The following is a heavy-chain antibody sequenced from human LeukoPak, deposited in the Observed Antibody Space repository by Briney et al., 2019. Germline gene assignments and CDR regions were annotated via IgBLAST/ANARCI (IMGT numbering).Heavy chain of an antibody. CDR1: GGTFSSYA. Sequence: GASVKVSCKASGGTFSSYAISWVRQAPGQGLEWMGWINAGNGNTKYSQKFQGRVTITRDTSASTAYMELSSLTSEDTAVYYCATPGGGTYYFDDWGQGTLVTVSS. CDR3: ATPGGGTYYFDD. D-gene: IGHD1-26*01. V-gene: IGHV1-3*01. J-gene: IGHJ4*02. CDR2: INAGNGNT.